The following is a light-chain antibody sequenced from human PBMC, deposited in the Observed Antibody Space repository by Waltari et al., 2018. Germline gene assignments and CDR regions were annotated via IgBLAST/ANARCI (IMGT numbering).Light chain of an antibody. V-gene: IGKV1-5*03. CDR1: QSISSL. CDR3: QQYNSYSWT. Sequence: DIQMTQSPSTLSASVGARVPITCRASQSISSLLAWYQQKPGKAPKLLIYKASSLESGVPSRFSGSGSGTEFTLTISSLQPDDFATYYCQQYNSYSWTFGQGTKVEIK. J-gene: IGKJ1*01. CDR2: KAS.